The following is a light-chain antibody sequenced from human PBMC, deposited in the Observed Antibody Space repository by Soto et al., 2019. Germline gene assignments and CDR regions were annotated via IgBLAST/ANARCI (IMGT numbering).Light chain of an antibody. CDR1: QSVSSSY. CDR3: QHPGA. CDR2: GAS. V-gene: IGKV3-20*01. Sequence: ELWLTQSPGTLSLSPGERATLSCRASQSVSSSYLACYQQKRGQAPRLLIYGASSRATGIPDRFSGSGSETDYTLTITRLEPEDFAVYYCQHPGAFGQGTKVDIK. J-gene: IGKJ1*01.